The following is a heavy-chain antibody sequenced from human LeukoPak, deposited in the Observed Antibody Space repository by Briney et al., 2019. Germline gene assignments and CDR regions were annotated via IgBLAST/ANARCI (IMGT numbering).Heavy chain of an antibody. CDR2: INPNSGGT. D-gene: IGHD6-13*01. V-gene: IGHV1-2*02. CDR1: GYTFTGYY. Sequence: ASVKVSCKASGYTFTGYYMHWVRQAPGQGLEWMGWINPNSGGTNYAQKFQGRVTMTRDTSISTAYMELSRLRSDDTAVYHCARERAAAGTVAFDIWGQGTMVTVSS. J-gene: IGHJ3*02. CDR3: ARERAAAGTVAFDI.